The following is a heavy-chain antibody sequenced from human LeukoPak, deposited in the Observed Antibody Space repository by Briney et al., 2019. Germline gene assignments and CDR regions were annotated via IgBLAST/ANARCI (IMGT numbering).Heavy chain of an antibody. J-gene: IGHJ4*02. CDR1: GYTFTSYG. CDR3: ARARDPYLLFDY. Sequence: ASVKVSCKASGYTFTSYGISWVRQAPGQGLEWMGWISAYNGNTNYAQKLQGRVTMTTDTSTSTAYMELRSLKSDDTAVYYCARARDPYLLFDYWGQGTLVTVSS. CDR2: ISAYNGNT. V-gene: IGHV1-18*01.